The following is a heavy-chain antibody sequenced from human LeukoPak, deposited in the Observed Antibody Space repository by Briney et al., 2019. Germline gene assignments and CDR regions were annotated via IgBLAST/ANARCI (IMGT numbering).Heavy chain of an antibody. CDR3: ARAPPTGYWCDY. J-gene: IGHJ4*02. CDR1: GGSISSYY. Sequence: KPSETLSLTCTVSGGSISSYYWSWIRQPPNKGLEGIGFINYSGSTDYNPSLKSRVTISVDTSKNHFSLKLSSVTAADTAVYYCARAPPTGYWCDYWGQGTLVTVSS. V-gene: IGHV4-59*01. D-gene: IGHD3-9*01. CDR2: INYSGST.